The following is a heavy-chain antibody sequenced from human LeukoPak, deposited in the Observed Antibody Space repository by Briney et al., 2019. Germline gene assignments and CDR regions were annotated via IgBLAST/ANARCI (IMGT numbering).Heavy chain of an antibody. D-gene: IGHD2-15*01. Sequence: PGGSLRLSCAASGFTFSPYSVNWVRQAPGKGLEWVSSISSSSSYIYYADSVKGRFTISRDNAKNSLYLQMNSLRAEDTAVYYCAKSEMYCYGGICYPFYYMDVWGKGTTVTVSS. CDR1: GFTFSPYS. J-gene: IGHJ6*03. CDR3: AKSEMYCYGGICYPFYYMDV. CDR2: ISSSSSYI. V-gene: IGHV3-21*04.